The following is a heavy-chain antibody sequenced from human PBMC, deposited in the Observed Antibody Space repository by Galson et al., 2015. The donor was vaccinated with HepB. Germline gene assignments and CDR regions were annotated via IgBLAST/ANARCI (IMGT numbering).Heavy chain of an antibody. J-gene: IGHJ4*02. Sequence: SVKVSCKASGYTFTSYGISWVRQAPGQGLEWMGWISAYNGNTNYAQKLQGRVTMTTDTSTSTAYMELRSLRSDDTAVYYCAILDDILTGYSPGVDYWGQGTLVTVSS. CDR3: AILDDILTGYSPGVDY. CDR1: GYTFTSYG. D-gene: IGHD3-9*01. CDR2: ISAYNGNT. V-gene: IGHV1-18*01.